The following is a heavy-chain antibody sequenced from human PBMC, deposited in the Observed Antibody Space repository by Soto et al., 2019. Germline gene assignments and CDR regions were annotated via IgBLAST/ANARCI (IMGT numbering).Heavy chain of an antibody. V-gene: IGHV1-18*01. CDR1: GYTFTSYG. CDR2: ISAYNGNT. D-gene: IGHD3-22*01. Sequence: ASVKVSCKASGYTFTSYGISWVRQAPGQGLEWMGWISAYNGNTNYAQKLQGRVTMTTDTPTSTAYMELRSLRSDDAAVYYCARSSVVITKSDGWLGPWGQGYLITVYS. J-gene: IGHJ5*02. CDR3: ARSSVVITKSDGWLGP.